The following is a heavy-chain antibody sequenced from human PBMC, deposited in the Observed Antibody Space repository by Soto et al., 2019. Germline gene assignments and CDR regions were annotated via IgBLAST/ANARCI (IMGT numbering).Heavy chain of an antibody. Sequence: SVKVSCNASGGTFSSYAISWVRQAPGQGLEWMGVIIPIFGTANYAHKFQGRVTITADKSTSTAYMELSSLRSEDTAVYYCARGGCSSTSCLSDLAAFDXWGQGTLLTVSX. J-gene: IGHJ4*02. CDR3: ARGGCSSTSCLSDLAAFDX. CDR2: IIPIFGTA. V-gene: IGHV1-69*06. CDR1: GGTFSSYA. D-gene: IGHD2-2*01.